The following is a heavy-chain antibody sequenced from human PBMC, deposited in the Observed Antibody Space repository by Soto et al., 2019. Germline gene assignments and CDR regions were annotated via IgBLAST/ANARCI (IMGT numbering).Heavy chain of an antibody. V-gene: IGHV3-30*18. CDR2: ILYDGSNT. Sequence: GGSLRLSCAASGFTYSNYGMHWVRQAPGKGLEWVAAILYDGSNTYYVDSVKGRFTISRDNSRNTLYPQMSSLRAEDTAVYYCAKQGFGFLDPWGQGTLVTVSS. CDR3: AKQGFGFLDP. D-gene: IGHD3-10*01. CDR1: GFTYSNYG. J-gene: IGHJ5*02.